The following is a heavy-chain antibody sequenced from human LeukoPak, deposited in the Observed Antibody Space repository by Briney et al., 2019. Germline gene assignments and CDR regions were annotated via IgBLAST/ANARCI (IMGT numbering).Heavy chain of an antibody. CDR1: GFTFSSYA. CDR3: ARDSSSQGWFDP. J-gene: IGHJ5*02. D-gene: IGHD6-13*01. V-gene: IGHV3-21*01. CDR2: ISSSSSYI. Sequence: PGGSLRLSCAASGFTFSSYAMSWVRQAPGKGLEWVSSISSSSSYIYYADSVKGRFTISRDNAKNSLYLQMNSLRAEDTAVYYCARDSSSQGWFDPWGQGTLVTVSS.